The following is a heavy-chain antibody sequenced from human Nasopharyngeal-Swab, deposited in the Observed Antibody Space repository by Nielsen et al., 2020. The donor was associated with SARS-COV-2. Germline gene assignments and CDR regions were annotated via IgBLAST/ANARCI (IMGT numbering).Heavy chain of an antibody. Sequence: SGPTLVKPTQTLTLTCTFSGFSLSASGMCVTWIRQPPGKALEWLALIDWDDDKYYSTSLKTRLTISKDTSKNQVVPTMTNMDPVDTATYYCARTQATGYQFDYWGQGTLVTVSS. J-gene: IGHJ4*02. V-gene: IGHV2-70*01. CDR2: IDWDDDK. D-gene: IGHD3-9*01. CDR1: GFSLSASGMC. CDR3: ARTQATGYQFDY.